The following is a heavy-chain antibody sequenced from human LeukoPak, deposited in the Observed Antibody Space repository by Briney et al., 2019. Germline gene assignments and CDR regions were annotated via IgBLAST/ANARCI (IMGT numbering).Heavy chain of an antibody. CDR2: ISGSGGST. V-gene: IGHV3-23*01. D-gene: IGHD4-23*01. CDR1: GFTFSSYA. J-gene: IGHJ4*02. CDR3: AKVGYGGNFYFDY. Sequence: GGALRLSCAASGFTFSSYAMSWVRQAPGKGLEWVSAISGSGGSTYYADSVKGRFTISRDNSKNTLYLQMNSLRAEDTAVYYCAKVGYGGNFYFDYWGQGTLVTVSS.